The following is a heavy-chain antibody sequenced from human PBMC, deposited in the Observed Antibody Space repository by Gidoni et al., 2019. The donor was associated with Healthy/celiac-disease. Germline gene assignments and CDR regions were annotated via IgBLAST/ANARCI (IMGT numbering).Heavy chain of an antibody. CDR3: TTDVSVGYYYGMDV. Sequence: EVQLVESGGGLVKPGGSLGLSCAASGCTFVNAWMSWVRQASGKGLEWVVRIKSKTDGVTTEDAAPVKVRFTISRDDSKNTLYLQMNSLKTEDTAVYYCTTDVSVGYYYGMDVWGQGTTVTVSS. CDR2: IKSKTDGVTT. D-gene: IGHD3-3*01. CDR1: GCTFVNAW. J-gene: IGHJ6*02. V-gene: IGHV3-15*01.